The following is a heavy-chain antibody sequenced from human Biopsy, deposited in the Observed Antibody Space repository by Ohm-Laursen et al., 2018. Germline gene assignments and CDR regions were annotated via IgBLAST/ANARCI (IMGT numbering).Heavy chain of an antibody. D-gene: IGHD3-22*01. CDR3: VRGVDYYDPYHYYALDV. CDR1: GESFNGYY. Sequence: PVTLSLTCAVYGESFNGYYWSWIRQTPGKGLEWIGEINHSGRTNYNPSPKSRVTISVDTSKNQFSLKVRSVTAADTAVYYCVRGVDYYDPYHYYALDVWGQGTTVTVSS. J-gene: IGHJ6*02. CDR2: INHSGRT. V-gene: IGHV4-34*01.